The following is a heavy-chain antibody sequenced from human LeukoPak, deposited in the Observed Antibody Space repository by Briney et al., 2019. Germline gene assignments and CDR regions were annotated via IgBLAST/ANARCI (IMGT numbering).Heavy chain of an antibody. CDR2: IRSKTYGGTT. D-gene: IGHD5-18*01. V-gene: IGHV3-49*04. CDR1: GFTFGDYA. Sequence: GGSLRLSCTASGFTFGDYAMSWVRQAPGSGLEWVGFIRSKTYGGTTEYAASVKGRFTISRDDSISTAYLQMNSLKTEDTAVYYCTRGPIQLWLYSGTDVWGQGTTVTVSS. J-gene: IGHJ6*02. CDR3: TRGPIQLWLYSGTDV.